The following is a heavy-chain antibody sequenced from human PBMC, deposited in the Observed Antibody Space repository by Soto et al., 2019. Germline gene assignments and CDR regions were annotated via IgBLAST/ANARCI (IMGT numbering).Heavy chain of an antibody. D-gene: IGHD3-10*01. Sequence: QVQLQESGPGPVKPSQTLSLTCTVSGGSISSGDHYWSWIRQPPGKGLEWSGYINYSGYTDYNPSLKSRVTISVDTSKNQFFLKLSSVTAADTAVFYCARAQWFGELSFDYWGQGTLVTVSS. CDR2: INYSGYT. CDR3: ARAQWFGELSFDY. J-gene: IGHJ4*02. V-gene: IGHV4-30-4*01. CDR1: GGSISSGDHY.